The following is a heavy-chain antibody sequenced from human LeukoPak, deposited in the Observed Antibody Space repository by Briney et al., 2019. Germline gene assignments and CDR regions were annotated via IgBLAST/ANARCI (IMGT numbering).Heavy chain of an antibody. J-gene: IGHJ6*03. V-gene: IGHV1-2*02. CDR1: GYTFPGYY. CDR3: ARDRGVDYCSGGSCSHYYYYMDV. Sequence: ASVKVSCKASGYTFPGYYMHWVRQAPGQGLEWMGWINPNSGGTNYAQKFQGRVTMTRDTSISTAYMELSRLRSDDTAVYYCARDRGVDYCSGGSCSHYYYYMDVWGKGTTVTISS. D-gene: IGHD2-15*01. CDR2: INPNSGGT.